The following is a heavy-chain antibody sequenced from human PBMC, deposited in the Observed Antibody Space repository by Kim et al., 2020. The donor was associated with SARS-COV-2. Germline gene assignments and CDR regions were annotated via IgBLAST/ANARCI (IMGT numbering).Heavy chain of an antibody. Sequence: GGSLRLSCAASGFTFSIYEMNWVRQAPGKGLEWIAYISSSSSAIYYADSVKGRFTISRDNAKNSLFLEMNSLRVEETGTYYCARGGYGSMLWGQGTLVTASS. CDR1: GFTFSIYE. CDR2: ISSSSSAI. D-gene: IGHD2-8*01. J-gene: IGHJ4*02. CDR3: ARGGYGSML. V-gene: IGHV3-48*03.